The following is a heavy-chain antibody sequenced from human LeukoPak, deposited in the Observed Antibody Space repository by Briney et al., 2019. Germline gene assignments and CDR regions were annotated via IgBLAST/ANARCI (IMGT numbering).Heavy chain of an antibody. CDR2: ISGSGGST. CDR1: GFTFSSYA. V-gene: IGHV3-23*01. CDR3: ARTRGQQQSLYYYYGMDV. J-gene: IGHJ6*02. D-gene: IGHD6-13*01. Sequence: GGSLRLSCAASGFTFSSYAMSWVRQAPGKGLEWVSAISGSGGSTYYADSVKGRFTISRDNSKNTLYLQMNSLRAEDTAVYYCARTRGQQQSLYYYYGMDVWGQGSTVTVSS.